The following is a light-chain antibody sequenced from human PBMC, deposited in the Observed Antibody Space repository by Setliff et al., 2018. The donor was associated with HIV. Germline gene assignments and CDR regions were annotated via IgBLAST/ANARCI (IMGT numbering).Light chain of an antibody. CDR1: TSNIGSNS. J-gene: IGLJ3*02. CDR3: QSYDNRLRGVL. CDR2: SDN. V-gene: IGLV1-44*01. Sequence: QSVLTQPPSASGTPGQTVTISCSGSTSNIGSNSVNWYQQLPGMAPKLLIYSDNQRPSGVPDRFSGSKSGTSASLAITGLQAEDEADYFCQSYDNRLRGVLFGGGTK.